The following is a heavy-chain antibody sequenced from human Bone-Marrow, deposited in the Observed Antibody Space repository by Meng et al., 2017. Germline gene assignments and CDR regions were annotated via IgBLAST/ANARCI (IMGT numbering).Heavy chain of an antibody. CDR2: IGHSGIT. D-gene: IGHD6-19*01. CDR3: VRSSGWVRTGFDP. V-gene: IGHV4-39*01. CDR1: GGSISTSGYY. Sequence: PQRQESGPGLVKPSEALSLTCSASGGSISTSGYYWGWIRQPPGKGLEWMGSIGHSGITYYTPSLKSRVTVSIDTSKSQFSLKLTSVTAADTAVYYCVRSSGWVRTGFDPWGQGTLVTVSS. J-gene: IGHJ5*02.